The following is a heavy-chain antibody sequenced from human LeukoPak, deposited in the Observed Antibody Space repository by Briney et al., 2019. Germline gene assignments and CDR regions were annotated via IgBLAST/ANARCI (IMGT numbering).Heavy chain of an antibody. Sequence: GGSLRLSCAASGFTFSTYAMSWVRQAPGKGLEWVSGISGTGGTTEYADSVKGRFTISRDNSKNTLYLQMNGLRAEDTAVYYCAKDLYSWNYRLFDYWGQGILVTVSS. D-gene: IGHD1-7*01. CDR2: ISGTGGTT. J-gene: IGHJ4*02. CDR3: AKDLYSWNYRLFDY. V-gene: IGHV3-23*01. CDR1: GFTFSTYA.